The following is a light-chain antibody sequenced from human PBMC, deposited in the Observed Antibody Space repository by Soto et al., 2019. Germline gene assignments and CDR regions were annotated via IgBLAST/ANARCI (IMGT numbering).Light chain of an antibody. J-gene: IGKJ1*01. Sequence: DIVMTQSPLSLPVTPGEPASISCRSSQSLLHSNGYNYLDWYLQKPGQSPQLLIYLGSNRASGVPDRFSGSGSGTYFTLEISRVEAEDVGVYYCMQALQTPWTFGQGTKVEIK. CDR3: MQALQTPWT. CDR2: LGS. V-gene: IGKV2-28*01. CDR1: QSLLHSNGYNY.